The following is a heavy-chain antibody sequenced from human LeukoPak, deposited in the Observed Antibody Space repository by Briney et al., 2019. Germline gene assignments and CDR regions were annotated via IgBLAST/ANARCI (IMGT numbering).Heavy chain of an antibody. CDR2: INPNSGGT. Sequence: GASVKVSCKASGYTFTGYYMHWVRQAPGQGLEWMGWINPNSGGTNYAQKFQGRVTMTRDTSISTAYMELSRLRSDDTAVYYCARDGYYYDSSGYIYWGQGTLVTVSS. CDR1: GYTFTGYY. D-gene: IGHD3-22*01. J-gene: IGHJ4*02. CDR3: ARDGYYYDSSGYIY. V-gene: IGHV1-2*02.